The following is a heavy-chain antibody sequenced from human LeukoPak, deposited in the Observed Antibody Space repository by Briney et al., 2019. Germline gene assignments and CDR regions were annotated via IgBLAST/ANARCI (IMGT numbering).Heavy chain of an antibody. CDR2: IYSGGST. V-gene: IGHV3-53*01. CDR3: ARDHNCGGDCYSGMDV. Sequence: GGSLRLSCAASGFPVSTNYMSWVRPAPGKGLEWVSVIYSGGSTYYADSVKRRFTISRDNSKNTVHLQMNSLRAEDTAVYYCARDHNCGGDCYSGMDVWGKGITVTVSS. CDR1: GFPVSTNY. D-gene: IGHD2-21*01. J-gene: IGHJ6*04.